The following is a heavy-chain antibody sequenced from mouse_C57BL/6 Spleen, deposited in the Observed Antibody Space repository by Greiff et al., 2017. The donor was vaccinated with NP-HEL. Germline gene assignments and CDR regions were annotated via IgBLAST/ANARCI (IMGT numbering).Heavy chain of an antibody. CDR3: AREEETSMDY. CDR2: IDPEDGET. Sequence: VHVKQSGAELVKPGASVKLSCTASGFNIKDYYMHWVKQRTEQGLEWIGRIDPEDGETKYAPKFQGKATITADTSSNTAYLQLSSLTSEDTAGYDGAREEETSMDYWVQGTSVTVAA. CDR1: GFNIKDYY. J-gene: IGHJ4*01. V-gene: IGHV14-2*01.